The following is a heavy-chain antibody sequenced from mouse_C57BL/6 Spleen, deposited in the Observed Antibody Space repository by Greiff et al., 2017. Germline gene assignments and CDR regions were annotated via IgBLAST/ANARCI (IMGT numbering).Heavy chain of an antibody. D-gene: IGHD1-1*01. J-gene: IGHJ4*01. V-gene: IGHV1-47*01. CDR3: ARRYGSLYAMDY. CDR2: FHPYNDDT. CDR1: GYTFTTYP. Sequence: QVQLKESGAELVKPGASVKMSCKASGYTFTTYPIAWMKQNPGKSLEWIGNFHPYNDDTKYNERFKGKATFTVEKSSSTVYVELSRLTSDDSAVYYCARRYGSLYAMDYWGQGTSDTVSS.